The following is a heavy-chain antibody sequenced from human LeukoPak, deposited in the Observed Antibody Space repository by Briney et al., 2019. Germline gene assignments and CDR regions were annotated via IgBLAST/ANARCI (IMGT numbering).Heavy chain of an antibody. D-gene: IGHD3-16*01. J-gene: IGHJ4*02. Sequence: WLRQPPGKGLEWIGSINYSGSTYYNPSLKSRVTISVDTSKNQFSLRLNSVTAADTAVYYCARDALPGGDLDYWGQGTLVTVSS. V-gene: IGHV4-39*07. CDR2: INYSGST. CDR3: ARDALPGGDLDY.